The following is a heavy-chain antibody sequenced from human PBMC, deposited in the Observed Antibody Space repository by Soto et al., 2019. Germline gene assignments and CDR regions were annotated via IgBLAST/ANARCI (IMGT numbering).Heavy chain of an antibody. V-gene: IGHV3-11*01. CDR1: GFTFSYYY. CDR3: AIHCSSASCYAGISDY. J-gene: IGHJ4*02. CDR2: ITTSGSTI. D-gene: IGHD2-2*01. Sequence: QVQLVESGGGLVKPGGSLRLSCAASGFTFSYYYMSWIRQTPGKGLEWVSYITTSGSTIYYGDSVKGRFTISRDNAKNSLYLQMNSLRAEDTAVYYCAIHCSSASCYAGISDYWGQGTLVTVSS.